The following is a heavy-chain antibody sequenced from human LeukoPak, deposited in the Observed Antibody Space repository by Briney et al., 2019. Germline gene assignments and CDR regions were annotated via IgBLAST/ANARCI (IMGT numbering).Heavy chain of an antibody. V-gene: IGHV4-34*01. J-gene: IGHJ6*02. D-gene: IGHD4-17*01. CDR3: ASTTVKYYYYYYGMDV. Sequence: KPSETLSLTCAVYGGSFSGYYWSWIRQPPGKGLEWIGEINHSGSTNYNPSLKSRVTISVDTSKNQFSLKLSSVTAADTAVYYCASTTVKYYYYYYGMDVWGQGTTVTVSS. CDR1: GGSFSGYY. CDR2: INHSGST.